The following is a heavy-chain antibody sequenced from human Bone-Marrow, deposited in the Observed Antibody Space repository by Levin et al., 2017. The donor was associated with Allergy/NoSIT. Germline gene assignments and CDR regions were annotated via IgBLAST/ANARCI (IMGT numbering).Heavy chain of an antibody. CDR3: AREYSSGWYSNHWLDP. J-gene: IGHJ5*02. CDR2: IDPKSGGT. CDR1: EYTFTGYY. V-gene: IGHV1-2*06. D-gene: IGHD6-19*01. Sequence: GESLKISCKASEYTFTGYYIHWVRQAPGQGLEWMGRIDPKSGGTNYAQRFQDRVTMTRDTSISTAYLEMTSLRSDDTSIYYCAREYSSGWYSNHWLDPWGQGTLVTVSS.